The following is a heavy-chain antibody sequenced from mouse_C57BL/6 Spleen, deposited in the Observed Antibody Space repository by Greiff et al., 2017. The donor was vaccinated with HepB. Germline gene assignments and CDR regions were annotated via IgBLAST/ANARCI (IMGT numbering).Heavy chain of an antibody. CDR1: GYAFSSSW. Sequence: QVQLQQSGPELVKPGASVKISCKASGYAFSSSWMNWVKQRPGKGLEWIGRIYPGDGDTNYNGKFKGKATLTADKSSSTAYMQLSSLTSEDSAVYFCARKSGSTVGYFDVWGTGTTVTVSS. CDR3: ARKSGSTVGYFDV. D-gene: IGHD1-1*01. CDR2: IYPGDGDT. V-gene: IGHV1-82*01. J-gene: IGHJ1*03.